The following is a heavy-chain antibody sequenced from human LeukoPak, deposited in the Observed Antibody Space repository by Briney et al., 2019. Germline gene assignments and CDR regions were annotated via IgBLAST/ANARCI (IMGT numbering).Heavy chain of an antibody. V-gene: IGHV3-66*04. CDR2: IYSGGST. CDR3: ARLRFYNWFDP. J-gene: IGHJ5*02. D-gene: IGHD2/OR15-2a*01. CDR1: GFTVSSNH. Sequence: GGSLRLSCAASGFTVSSNHMSWVRQAPGKGLEWVSVIYSGGSTYYADSVKDRFTISRDNSKNTLDLQMNSLRAEDTAVYYCARLRFYNWFDPWGQGTLVTVSS.